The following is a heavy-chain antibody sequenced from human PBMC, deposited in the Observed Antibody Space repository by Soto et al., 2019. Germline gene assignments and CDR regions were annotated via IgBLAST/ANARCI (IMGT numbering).Heavy chain of an antibody. Sequence: PSETLSLTCTVSVGSISSYYWIWIRQPPGKGLEWIGYIYYSGSINYNPSLKSRVTISVDTSKNQFSLKLTSVTAADAAVYYCARGISSSWYSYWGQGTLVTVSS. V-gene: IGHV4-59*01. D-gene: IGHD6-13*01. CDR2: IYYSGSI. CDR3: ARGISSSWYSY. CDR1: VGSISSYY. J-gene: IGHJ4*02.